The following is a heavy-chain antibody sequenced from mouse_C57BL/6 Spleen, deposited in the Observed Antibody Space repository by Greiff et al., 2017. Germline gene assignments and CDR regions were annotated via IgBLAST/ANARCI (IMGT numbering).Heavy chain of an antibody. Sequence: QVQLKESGAELVRPGASVTLSCKASGYTFTDYEMHWVKQTPVHGLEWIGAIDPETGCTAYNQKFKGKAILTADKSSSTAYMELRSLTSEDSAVYYCTRDYYGSSYGYWGQGTTLTVSS. V-gene: IGHV1-15*01. D-gene: IGHD1-1*01. CDR2: IDPETGCT. CDR1: GYTFTDYE. J-gene: IGHJ2*01. CDR3: TRDYYGSSYGY.